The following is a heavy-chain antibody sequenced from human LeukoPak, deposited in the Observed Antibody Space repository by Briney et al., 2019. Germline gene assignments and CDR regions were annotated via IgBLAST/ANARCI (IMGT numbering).Heavy chain of an antibody. J-gene: IGHJ4*02. CDR1: GYTFTSYG. CDR2: IIPIFGTA. V-gene: IGHV1-69*13. CDR3: ANSEDTAMEYDY. D-gene: IGHD5-18*01. Sequence: ASVKVSCKASGYTFTSYGISWVRQAPGQGLEWMGGIIPIFGTANYAQKFQGRVTITADESTSTAYMELSSLRSEDTAVYYCANSEDTAMEYDYWGQGTLVTVSS.